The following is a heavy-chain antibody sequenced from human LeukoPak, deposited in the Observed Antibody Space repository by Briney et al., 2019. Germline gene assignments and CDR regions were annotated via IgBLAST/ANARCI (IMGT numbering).Heavy chain of an antibody. D-gene: IGHD3-16*01. V-gene: IGHV4-34*01. CDR1: GGSFSGYY. Sequence: SETLSLTCAVNGGSFSGYYWSWIRQPPGKGLEWIGEINHSGSTNYNPSLKSRVTISVDASKNQFSLKLSSVTAADTAVYYCARRTLYDYVWGIPKYYFDYWGQGTLVTVSS. CDR2: INHSGST. CDR3: ARRTLYDYVWGIPKYYFDY. J-gene: IGHJ4*02.